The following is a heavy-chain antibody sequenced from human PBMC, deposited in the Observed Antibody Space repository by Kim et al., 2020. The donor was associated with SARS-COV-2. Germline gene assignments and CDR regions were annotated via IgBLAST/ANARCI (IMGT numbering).Heavy chain of an antibody. Sequence: GGSLRLSCAGSGFTFSSYSINWVRQAPGKGLEWVSSISSNSSYIYYADSLKGRFTISRDNAKNSLYLQMNSLRVEDTAVYYCARLGLANMRGMDVWGQGT. CDR2: ISSNSSYI. J-gene: IGHJ6*02. CDR3: ARLGLANMRGMDV. D-gene: IGHD2-21*01. CDR1: GFTFSSYS. V-gene: IGHV3-21*01.